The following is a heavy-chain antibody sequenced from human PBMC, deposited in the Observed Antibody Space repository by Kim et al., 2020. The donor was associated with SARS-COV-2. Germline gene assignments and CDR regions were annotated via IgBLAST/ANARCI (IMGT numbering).Heavy chain of an antibody. Sequence: GGSLRLSCAASGFTFSSYSMNWVRQAPGKGLEWVSSISSSSSYIYYADSVKGRFTISRDNAKNSLYLQMNSLRAEDTAVYYCARDGGSGWPWYKGYFDYWGQGTLVTVSS. D-gene: IGHD6-19*01. CDR3: ARDGGSGWPWYKGYFDY. V-gene: IGHV3-21*01. CDR1: GFTFSSYS. J-gene: IGHJ4*02. CDR2: ISSSSSYI.